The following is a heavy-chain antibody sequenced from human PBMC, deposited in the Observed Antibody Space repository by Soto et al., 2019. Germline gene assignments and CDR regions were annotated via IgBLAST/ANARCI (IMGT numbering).Heavy chain of an antibody. J-gene: IGHJ4*02. V-gene: IGHV4-4*02. CDR3: APVPPRIVVVLAEFPT. CDR1: GTSISSTYW. Sequence: QVQLKQSGPGLVRPSGTLSLTCRVSGTSISSTYWWPWVRQSPGKGLEWIGEIYHNGITKYNPSLKSRVSLSVDKSNNQFALKLTSVTAADTAVYYCAPVPPRIVVVLAEFPTWGQGTLVTVSS. D-gene: IGHD2-21*01. CDR2: IYHNGIT.